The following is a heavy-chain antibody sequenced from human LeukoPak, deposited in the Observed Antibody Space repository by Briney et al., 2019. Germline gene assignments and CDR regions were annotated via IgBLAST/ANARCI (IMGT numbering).Heavy chain of an antibody. J-gene: IGHJ4*02. CDR3: ARGPPPPWDLLGGVGRVTFYFDY. V-gene: IGHV4-59*01. CDR1: GGSISSYY. CDR2: IYYSGST. Sequence: PSETLSLTCTVSGGSISSYYWSWIRQPPGKGLEWIGYIYYSGSTNYNPSLKSRVTISVDTSKNQFSLKLSPVTAADTAVYYCARGPPPPWDLLGGVGRVTFYFDYWGQGTLVTVSS. D-gene: IGHD1-26*01.